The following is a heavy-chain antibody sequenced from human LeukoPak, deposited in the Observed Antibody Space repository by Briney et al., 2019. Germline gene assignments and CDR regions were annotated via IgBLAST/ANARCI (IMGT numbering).Heavy chain of an antibody. Sequence: SETLSLTCTVSGGSISNYYCNWIRQSAGRGLELIGRIHRSGGTNYNPSLKSRVTMSVDTSKNQFSLKLTSVTAADTAVYYCARSINEGHDILTISRYYYYYYYMDVWGKGTRVTVSS. CDR3: ARSINEGHDILTISRYYYYYYYMDV. J-gene: IGHJ6*03. V-gene: IGHV4-4*07. CDR2: IHRSGGT. D-gene: IGHD3-9*01. CDR1: GGSISNYY.